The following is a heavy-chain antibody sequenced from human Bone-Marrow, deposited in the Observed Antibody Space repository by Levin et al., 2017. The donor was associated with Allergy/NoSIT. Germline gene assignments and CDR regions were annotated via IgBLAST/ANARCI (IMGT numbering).Heavy chain of an antibody. Sequence: SLKISCAASGFTFDDYAMHWVRQAPGKGLEWVSGISWNSGSIGYADSVKGRFTISRDNAKNSLYLQMNSLRAEDTALYYCAKDQGSSSWYYYFDYWGQGTLVTVSS. D-gene: IGHD6-13*01. J-gene: IGHJ4*02. CDR1: GFTFDDYA. V-gene: IGHV3-9*01. CDR3: AKDQGSSSWYYYFDY. CDR2: ISWNSGSI.